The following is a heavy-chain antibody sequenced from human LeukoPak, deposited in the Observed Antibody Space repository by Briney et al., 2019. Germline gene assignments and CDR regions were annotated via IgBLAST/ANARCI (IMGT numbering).Heavy chain of an antibody. D-gene: IGHD3-10*01. CDR3: ARDGELLWFGEGVN. J-gene: IGHJ4*02. CDR1: GFTVSSNY. Sequence: GGSRRLSCAASGFTVSSNYMSWVRQAPGKGLEWVSVIYSGGSTYYADSVKGRFAISRDNSKNTLYLQMNSLRAEDTAVYYCARDGELLWFGEGVNWGQGTLVTVSS. V-gene: IGHV3-66*01. CDR2: IYSGGST.